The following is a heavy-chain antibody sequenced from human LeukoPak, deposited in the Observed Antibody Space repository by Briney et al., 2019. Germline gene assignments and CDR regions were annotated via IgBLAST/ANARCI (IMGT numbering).Heavy chain of an antibody. V-gene: IGHV3-30-3*01. CDR2: ISYDGSNK. J-gene: IGHJ6*02. CDR1: GFTFSSYA. Sequence: PGRSLRLSCAASGFTFSSYAMHWVRQAPGKGLEWVAVISYDGSNKYCADSVKGRFTISRDNSKNTLYLQMNSLRAEDTAVYYCARDFYDFWSGYYGGGYYYYGMDVWGQGTTVTVSS. D-gene: IGHD3-3*01. CDR3: ARDFYDFWSGYYGGGYYYYGMDV.